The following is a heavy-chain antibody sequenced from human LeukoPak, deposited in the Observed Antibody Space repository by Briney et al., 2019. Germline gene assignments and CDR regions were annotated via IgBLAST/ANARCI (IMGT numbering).Heavy chain of an antibody. V-gene: IGHV7-4-1*02. CDR2: INTNTGNP. D-gene: IGHD6-13*01. CDR3: AREPRGYAGTGPLFDY. J-gene: IGHJ4*02. CDR1: GYTFTSYA. Sequence: ASVKVSCKASGYTFTSYAMNWVRQAPGQGLEWMGWINTNTGNPTYAQGFTGRFVFSLDTSVSTAYLQISSLKAEDTAVYYCAREPRGYAGTGPLFDYWGQGTLVTISS.